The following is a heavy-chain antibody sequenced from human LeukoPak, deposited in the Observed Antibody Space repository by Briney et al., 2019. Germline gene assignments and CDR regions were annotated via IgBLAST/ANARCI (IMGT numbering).Heavy chain of an antibody. CDR1: GFTFSSYS. CDR3: ARFSQQLAYFDY. D-gene: IGHD6-13*01. V-gene: IGHV3-21*01. CDR2: ISSSSSYI. Sequence: GGSLRLSCAASGFTFSSYSMNWVRQAPGKGLEWVSSISSSSSYIYYADSVKGRLTISRDNAKNSLYLQMNSLRAEDTAVYYCARFSQQLAYFDYWGQGTLVTVSS. J-gene: IGHJ4*02.